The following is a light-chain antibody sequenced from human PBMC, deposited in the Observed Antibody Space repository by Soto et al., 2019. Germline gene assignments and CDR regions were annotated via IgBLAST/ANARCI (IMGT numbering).Light chain of an antibody. J-gene: IGKJ1*01. CDR1: QSISSY. CDR3: QQANSYPWT. CDR2: DAS. V-gene: IGKV1-5*01. Sequence: DIQMTQSPSTLSASVGDRVTITCRASQSISSYLAWYQQKPGKAPKLLIYDASKLESGVPSRFSGSGSGTEFTLTISSLQPEDFATYYCQQANSYPWTFGQGTKVEIE.